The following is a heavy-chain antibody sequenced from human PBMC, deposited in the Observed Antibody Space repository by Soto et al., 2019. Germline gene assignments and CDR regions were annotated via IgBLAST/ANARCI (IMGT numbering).Heavy chain of an antibody. J-gene: IGHJ4*02. D-gene: IGHD3-22*01. CDR1: GGSISSYY. V-gene: IGHV4-59*06. CDR2: MYHSGST. Sequence: PSETLSLTCTVSGGSISSYYWSWIRQPPGKGLEWIGYMYHSGSTYYNPSLKSRVTISVDTSKNQFSLKLSSVTAADTAVYYCARTPPYYYDTIGYPYYFDNWGQGTLVTVSS. CDR3: ARTPPYYYDTIGYPYYFDN.